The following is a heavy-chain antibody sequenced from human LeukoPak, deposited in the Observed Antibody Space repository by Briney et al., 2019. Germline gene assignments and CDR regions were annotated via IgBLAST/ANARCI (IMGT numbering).Heavy chain of an antibody. Sequence: GGSLRLSCAASGFTFSNYGLHWVRQAPGKGLELEAFIRYDGSNKYYADSVKGRFTISRDNSKNTRYLQMNSLRAEDSAVYYCAREGGYNYPDAFDIWGQGTMVTVSS. J-gene: IGHJ3*02. CDR3: AREGGYNYPDAFDI. CDR2: IRYDGSNK. V-gene: IGHV3-30*02. D-gene: IGHD5-24*01. CDR1: GFTFSNYG.